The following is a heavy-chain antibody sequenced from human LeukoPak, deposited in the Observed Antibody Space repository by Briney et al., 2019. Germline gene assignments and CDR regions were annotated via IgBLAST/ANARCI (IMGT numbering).Heavy chain of an antibody. V-gene: IGHV5-51*01. CDR1: GYSFTSYW. D-gene: IGHD3-3*01. J-gene: IGHJ4*02. CDR2: IYPGDSDT. Sequence: GESLQISCKGSGYSFTSYWIGWVRQMPGKGLEWMGIIYPGDSDTRYSPSFQGQVTISADKSISTAYLQWSSLKASDTAMYYCARLVQGYDFWSGFQPYFDYWGQGTLVTVSS. CDR3: ARLVQGYDFWSGFQPYFDY.